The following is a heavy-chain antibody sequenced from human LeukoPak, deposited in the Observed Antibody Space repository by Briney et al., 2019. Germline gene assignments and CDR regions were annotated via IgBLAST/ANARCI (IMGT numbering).Heavy chain of an antibody. V-gene: IGHV3-66*01. Sequence: PGGSLRLSCAASGFTFSSYAMSWVRQAPGKGLEWVSVIYSGGSTYYADSVKGRFTISRDNSKNTLYLQMNSLRAEDTAVYYCARDDILTGYYLGYWGQGTLVTVSS. CDR3: ARDDILTGYYLGY. D-gene: IGHD3-9*01. J-gene: IGHJ4*02. CDR2: IYSGGST. CDR1: GFTFSSYA.